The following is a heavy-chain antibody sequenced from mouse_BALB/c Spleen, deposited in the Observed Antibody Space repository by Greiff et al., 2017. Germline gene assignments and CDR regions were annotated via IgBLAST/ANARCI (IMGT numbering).Heavy chain of an antibody. V-gene: IGHV1-15*01. CDR2: IDPETGGT. J-gene: IGHJ1*01. CDR3: TRRGGYPRYFDV. CDR1: GYTFTDYE. D-gene: IGHD2-2*01. Sequence: VQLQQSGAELVRPGASVTLSCKASGYTFTDYEMHWVKQTPVHGLEWIGAIDPETGGTAYNQKFKGKATLTADKSSSTAYMELRSLTSEDSAVYYCTRRGGYPRYFDVWGAGTTVTVSS.